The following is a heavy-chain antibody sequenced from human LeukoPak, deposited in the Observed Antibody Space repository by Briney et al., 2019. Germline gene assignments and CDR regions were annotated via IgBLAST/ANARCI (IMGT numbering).Heavy chain of an antibody. CDR1: GYTFTGYY. D-gene: IGHD6-6*01. CDR2: INPNSGGT. CDR3: ARDRIAARGVIDY. Sequence: ASVKVSCKASGYTFTGYYMHWVRQAPGRGLEWMGWINPNSGGTNYAQKFQGRVTMTRDTSISTAYMELSRLRSDDTAVYYCARDRIAARGVIDYWGQGTLVTVSS. J-gene: IGHJ4*02. V-gene: IGHV1-2*02.